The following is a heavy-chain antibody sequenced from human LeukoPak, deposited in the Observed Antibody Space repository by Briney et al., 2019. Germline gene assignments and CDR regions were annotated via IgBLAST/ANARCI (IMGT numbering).Heavy chain of an antibody. CDR1: GFTFSNYF. CDR2: IASDGSHT. J-gene: IGHJ3*02. CDR3: ARERQDTVIHSGAFDI. D-gene: IGHD2-21*02. V-gene: IGHV3-30-3*01. Sequence: QPGGSLRLSCAASGFTFSNYFMHWVRQAPGKGLEWVADIASDGSHTFYVESVKGRFTISRDNSKNTLYLQMSSLGPEDTAVYFCARERQDTVIHSGAFDIWGQGTMVTVSS.